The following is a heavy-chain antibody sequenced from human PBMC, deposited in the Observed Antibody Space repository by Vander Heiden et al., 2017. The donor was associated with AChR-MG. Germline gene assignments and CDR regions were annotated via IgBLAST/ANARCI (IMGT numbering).Heavy chain of an antibody. CDR2: IKSKTDGGTT. CDR1: GFTFSNAW. V-gene: IGHV3-15*01. CDR3: TTSPYYYDSSGYYSDAFDI. Sequence: EVPLVESGGGLVKPGGSRRLPCAAPGFTFSNAWMTWVRQAQGKGLGWVGRIKSKTDGGTTDYAAPVKGRFTISRDDSKNTLYLQMNSLKTEDTAVYYCTTSPYYYDSSGYYSDAFDIWGQGTMVTVSS. J-gene: IGHJ3*02. D-gene: IGHD3-22*01.